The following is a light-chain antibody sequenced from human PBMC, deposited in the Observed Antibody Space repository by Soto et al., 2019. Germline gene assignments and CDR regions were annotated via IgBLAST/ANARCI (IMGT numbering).Light chain of an antibody. CDR1: QSVSSSQ. Sequence: EIVLTQSPVTLSLSPGERATLSCRVGQSVSSSQLAWYQQKPGQAPRLLVYGASSRATGIPERFSGSVSETDFTLSISRLEPEDFAVYYCQQYGSSPAWTFGQGTKVDIK. V-gene: IGKV3-20*01. J-gene: IGKJ1*01. CDR2: GAS. CDR3: QQYGSSPAWT.